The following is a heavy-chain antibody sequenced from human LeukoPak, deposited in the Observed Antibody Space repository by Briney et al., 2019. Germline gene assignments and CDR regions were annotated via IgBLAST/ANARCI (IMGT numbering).Heavy chain of an antibody. D-gene: IGHD2-15*01. V-gene: IGHV3-23*01. Sequence: GGSLRLSCAASGFTFSNYAMSWVRQAPGKGLEWFSAITDSGGDTYYADSVKGRFTISRDNSKNTLDLQMSSLRAEDSAVYYCAKGSASSRPYYFDYWGQGALVTVSS. CDR1: GFTFSNYA. J-gene: IGHJ4*02. CDR2: ITDSGGDT. CDR3: AKGSASSRPYYFDY.